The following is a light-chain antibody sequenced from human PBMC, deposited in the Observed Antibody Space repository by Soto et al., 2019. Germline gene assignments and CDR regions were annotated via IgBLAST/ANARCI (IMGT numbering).Light chain of an antibody. V-gene: IGKV1-17*01. CDR2: AAS. Sequence: IQMTQSPSSLSASVGDRVTITCRASQGIRKDLAWYQQKPGKAPKLLIFAASSLQSGVPSRFSGSRSGPDFTLTISSLQPEDIATYYCQQNDYLLSFGGGTKVDIK. CDR1: QGIRKD. CDR3: QQNDYLLS. J-gene: IGKJ4*01.